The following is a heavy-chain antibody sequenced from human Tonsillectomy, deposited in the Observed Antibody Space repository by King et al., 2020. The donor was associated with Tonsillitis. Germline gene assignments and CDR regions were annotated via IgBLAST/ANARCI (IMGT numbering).Heavy chain of an antibody. CDR2: ISWNSGTI. CDR3: AKATGNLWFGESLVYYFDY. D-gene: IGHD3-10*01. J-gene: IGHJ4*02. V-gene: IGHV3-9*01. Sequence: VQLVESGGGLVQPGRSLRLSCAASGFTFDEYAMHWVRHAPGKGLEWVSGISWNSGTIGYADSLRGRFTISRDNAKNSLYLHMNSLRAEDTAFYYCAKATGNLWFGESLVYYFDYWGQGTLVTVSS. CDR1: GFTFDEYA.